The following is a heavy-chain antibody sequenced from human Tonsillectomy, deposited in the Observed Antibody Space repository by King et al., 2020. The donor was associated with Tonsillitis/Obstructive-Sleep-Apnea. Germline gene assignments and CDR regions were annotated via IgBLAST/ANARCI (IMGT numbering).Heavy chain of an antibody. V-gene: IGHV3-30*18. CDR3: SKSGLAVFWSGYFHSYFYSAMDV. CDR1: GFSFSNSG. CDR2: ISYDGSYK. D-gene: IGHD3-3*01. J-gene: IGHJ6*02. Sequence: VQLVESGGGVVQPGRSLRLSCAVSGFSFSNSGMHWVRQAPDKGLEWVAVISYDGSYKHSADSVKGRFTISRDNSKNTLYLQMNSLRPDDTAVYYCSKSGLAVFWSGYFHSYFYSAMDVWGQGTTLTISS.